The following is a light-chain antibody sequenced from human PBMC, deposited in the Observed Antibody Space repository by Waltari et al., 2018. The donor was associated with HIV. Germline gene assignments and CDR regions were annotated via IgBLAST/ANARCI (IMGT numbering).Light chain of an antibody. CDR2: YDS. CDR3: QVWDSSSDHVV. V-gene: IGLV3-21*04. J-gene: IGLJ2*01. CDR1: NIGRKS. Sequence: SYVLTPPPSVSVAPGKPARITCGGTNIGRKSVHWYQHKPGQAPLLVIYYDSARPSGIPERFSGSNSGNTATLTISRVEAGDEADYYCQVWDSSSDHVVFGGGTNLTVL.